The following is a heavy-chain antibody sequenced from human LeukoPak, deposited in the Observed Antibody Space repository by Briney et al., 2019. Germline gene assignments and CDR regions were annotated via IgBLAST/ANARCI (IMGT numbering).Heavy chain of an antibody. D-gene: IGHD6-6*01. CDR1: GYTFTSYD. CDR2: MNPNSGNT. J-gene: IGHJ5*02. CDR3: ARGPRIAAQDNWFDP. V-gene: IGHV1-8*01. Sequence: GASVTVSCKASGYTFTSYDINWVRQATGQGLEWMGWMNPNSGNTGYAQKFQGRVTMTRNTSISTAYMELSSLRSEDPAVYYCARGPRIAAQDNWFDPWGQGTLVTVSS.